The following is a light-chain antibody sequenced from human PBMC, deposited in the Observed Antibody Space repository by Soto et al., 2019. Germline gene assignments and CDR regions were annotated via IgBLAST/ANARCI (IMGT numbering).Light chain of an antibody. Sequence: EIVMTQSPATLSVSPGERATLSCRASQSVSSNLAWYQQKPGQAPRLLIYGASTRATGIPARFSGSGSGTEFTLTISSLQYEDVAVYYCQQYNNWPLYTFGQGTKLEI. CDR2: GAS. CDR1: QSVSSN. V-gene: IGKV3-15*01. J-gene: IGKJ2*01. CDR3: QQYNNWPLYT.